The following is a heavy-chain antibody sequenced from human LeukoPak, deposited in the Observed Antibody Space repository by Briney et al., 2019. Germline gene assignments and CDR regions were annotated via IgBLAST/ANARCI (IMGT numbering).Heavy chain of an antibody. J-gene: IGHJ4*02. CDR2: INPSGGST. D-gene: IGHD2/OR15-2a*01. Sequence: GASVKVSCKASGYTFTSYYMHWVRQAPGQGLEWMGIINPSGGSTSYAQKFQGRVTMTRDTSTSTVYMELSSLRSEDTAVYYCVRALERVEVIQNCYGYWGQGTLVTVSS. V-gene: IGHV1-46*01. CDR1: GYTFTSYY. CDR3: VRALERVEVIQNCYGY.